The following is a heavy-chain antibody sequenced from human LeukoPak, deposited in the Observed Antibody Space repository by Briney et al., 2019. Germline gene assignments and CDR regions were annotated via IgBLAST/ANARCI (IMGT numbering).Heavy chain of an antibody. J-gene: IGHJ3*01. CDR3: AKAVGYSYGSVVGVFDL. D-gene: IGHD5-18*01. CDR2: ISGSGFST. CDR1: GFTFSNYA. V-gene: IGHV3-23*01. Sequence: GGSLRLSCAASGFTFSNYALSWVRQAPGKVLEWVSAISGSGFSTNYADSVKGRFTISRDNSKNTLFLQMNSLRAEDSAVYYCAKAVGYSYGSVVGVFDLWGQGTMVTVSS.